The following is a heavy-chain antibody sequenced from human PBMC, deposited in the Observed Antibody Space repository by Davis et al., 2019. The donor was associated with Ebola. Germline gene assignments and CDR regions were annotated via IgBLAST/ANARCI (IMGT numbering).Heavy chain of an antibody. CDR3: ARGPSVATAHYFDY. J-gene: IGHJ4*02. CDR2: IIPLFGTT. V-gene: IGHV1-69*06. CDR1: GYTFTNYY. Sequence: AASVKVSCKASGYTFTNYYMHWVRQAPGQGLEWMGGIIPLFGTTNYAQKFRGRVMITADKSTRIAYMELNSLTSEDTALYYCARGPSVATAHYFDYWGQGTLVTVSS. D-gene: IGHD2-21*02.